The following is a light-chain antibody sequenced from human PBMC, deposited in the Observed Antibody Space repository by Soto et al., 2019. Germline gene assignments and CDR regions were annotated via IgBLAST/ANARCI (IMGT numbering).Light chain of an antibody. CDR3: QQYNTYST. J-gene: IGKJ5*01. Sequence: DIQMTQSPSSLSASVGDRVTITCRASQSISSYLHWYQQKPGKAPKLLIYAASNLQSGVPSRFSASGSGTDFTLTLNSLQPEDFATYYCQQYNTYSTLGQGTRLE. CDR1: QSISSY. V-gene: IGKV1-39*01. CDR2: AAS.